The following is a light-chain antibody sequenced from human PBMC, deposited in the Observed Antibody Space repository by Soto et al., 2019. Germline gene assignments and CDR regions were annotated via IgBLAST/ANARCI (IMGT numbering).Light chain of an antibody. V-gene: IGKV1-16*02. Sequence: DIQMTQSPSSLSASVGDRVTITCRASQDISNYLACFQQKPGKAPKSLIYAASSLQRGVPSKFSGHGSGTDFSLTISSLHPEDFATYYCQQYKTYPLTFGPGTKVDSK. CDR3: QQYKTYPLT. CDR1: QDISNY. J-gene: IGKJ3*01. CDR2: AAS.